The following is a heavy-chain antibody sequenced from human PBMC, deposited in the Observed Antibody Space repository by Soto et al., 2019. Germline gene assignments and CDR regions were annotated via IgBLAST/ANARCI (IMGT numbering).Heavy chain of an antibody. CDR3: ARANRDYIWGSYRLRMYYFDY. Sequence: GGSLRLSCAASGFTFSSYWMSWVRQAPGKGLEWVANIKQDGSEKYYVDSVKGRFTISRDNAKNSLYLQMNSLRAEDTAVYYCARANRDYIWGSYRLRMYYFDYWGQGTLVTVSS. CDR1: GFTFSSYW. CDR2: IKQDGSEK. D-gene: IGHD3-16*02. J-gene: IGHJ4*02. V-gene: IGHV3-7*01.